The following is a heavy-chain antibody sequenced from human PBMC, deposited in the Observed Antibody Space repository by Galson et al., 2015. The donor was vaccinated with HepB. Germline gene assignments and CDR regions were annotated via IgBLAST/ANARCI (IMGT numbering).Heavy chain of an antibody. D-gene: IGHD1-20*01. V-gene: IGHV1-46*01. CDR1: GYTFTSYY. J-gene: IGHJ4*02. CDR3: ARAASPITGFDY. CDR2: INPSGGST. Sequence: SVTVSCKASGYTFTSYYMHWVRQAPGQGLEWMGIINPSGGSTSYVQKFQGRVTMTRDTSTSTVYMELSSLRSEDTAVYYCARAASPITGFDYWGQGTLVTVSS.